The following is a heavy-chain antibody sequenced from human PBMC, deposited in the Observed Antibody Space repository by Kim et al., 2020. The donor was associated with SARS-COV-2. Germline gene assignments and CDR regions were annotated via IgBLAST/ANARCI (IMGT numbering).Heavy chain of an antibody. J-gene: IGHJ4*02. V-gene: IGHV3-49*03. Sequence: GGSLRLSCTASGFTFGDYAMSWFRQAPGKGLEWVGFIRSKAYGGTTEYAASVKGRFTISRDDSKSIAYLQMNSLKTEDTAVYYCTLKLPHDYGDPFDYWGQGTLVTVSS. CDR2: IRSKAYGGTT. CDR3: TLKLPHDYGDPFDY. CDR1: GFTFGDYA. D-gene: IGHD4-17*01.